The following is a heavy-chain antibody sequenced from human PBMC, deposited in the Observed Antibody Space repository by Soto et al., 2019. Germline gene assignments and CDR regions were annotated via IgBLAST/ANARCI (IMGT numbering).Heavy chain of an antibody. CDR2: IYPGDSDT. CDR1: GYSFTSYW. V-gene: IGHV5-51*01. CDR3: ARQSLTTANYYYSYGMDV. J-gene: IGHJ6*02. Sequence: AESLKISCKGSGYSFTSYWIGWVRQMPGKGLEWMGIIYPGDSDTRYGPSFQGQVTISADKSISTAYLQWSSLKASDTAMYYCARQSLTTANYYYSYGMDVWGQGTTVTVSS. D-gene: IGHD4-4*01.